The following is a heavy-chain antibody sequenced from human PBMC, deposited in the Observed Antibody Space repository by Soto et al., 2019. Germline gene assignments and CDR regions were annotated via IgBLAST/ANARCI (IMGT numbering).Heavy chain of an antibody. CDR2: IYSGGNT. D-gene: IGHD4-17*01. V-gene: IGHV3-66*01. CDR1: GFTVSSNY. Sequence: GGSLRLSCAASGFTVSSNYMSWVRRAPGKGLEWVSVIYSGGNTYYTDSVKGRFTISRDNSKSTLYLQMNSLRAEDTAVYYCARGQYGSIDYWGQGTLVTVSS. J-gene: IGHJ4*02. CDR3: ARGQYGSIDY.